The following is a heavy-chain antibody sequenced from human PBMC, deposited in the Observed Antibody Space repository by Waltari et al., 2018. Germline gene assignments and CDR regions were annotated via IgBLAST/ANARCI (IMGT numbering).Heavy chain of an antibody. Sequence: QVQLVQSGAEVKKPGASVTVSCKASGYTFTSYDINWVRQAIAQGLEWMGWMNPNSGNTGYAQKFQGRVTMTRNTSISTAYMELSSLRSEDTAVYYCARGRIVEVPAATGGGWFDPWGQGTLVTVSS. CDR1: GYTFTSYD. CDR2: MNPNSGNT. J-gene: IGHJ5*02. CDR3: ARGRIVEVPAATGGGWFDP. D-gene: IGHD2-2*01. V-gene: IGHV1-8*01.